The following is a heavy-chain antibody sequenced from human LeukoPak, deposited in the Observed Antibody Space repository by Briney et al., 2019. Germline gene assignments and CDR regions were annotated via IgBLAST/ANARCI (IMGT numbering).Heavy chain of an antibody. CDR3: ARLMGSGYYYYYGMDV. CDR1: GGSISSYY. V-gene: IGHV4-59*08. Sequence: PSETLSLTCTVPGGSISSYYWSWIRQPPGKGLEWIGYIYYSGSTNYNPSLKSRVTISVDTSKNQFSLKLSSVTAADTAVYYCARLMGSGYYYYYGMDVWGQGTTVTVSS. D-gene: IGHD2-15*01. CDR2: IYYSGST. J-gene: IGHJ6*02.